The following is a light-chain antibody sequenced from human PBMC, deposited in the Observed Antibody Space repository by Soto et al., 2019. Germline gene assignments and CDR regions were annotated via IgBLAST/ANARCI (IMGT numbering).Light chain of an antibody. Sequence: EIKMTQSPSSVAAFVGDRVTVTCRASQGISSWLAWYQKKPGKAPNLLIYAASSLQSGVPSRFSGSESGTDFTLTISSLQPEDCAIYFCQQANSFPITGGQGTRLEIK. V-gene: IGKV1-12*01. CDR2: AAS. CDR3: QQANSFPIT. CDR1: QGISSW. J-gene: IGKJ5*01.